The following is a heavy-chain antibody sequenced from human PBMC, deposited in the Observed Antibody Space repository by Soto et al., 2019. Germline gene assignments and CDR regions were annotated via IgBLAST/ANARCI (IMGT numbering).Heavy chain of an antibody. CDR1: GLTFSNVW. J-gene: IGHJ4*02. CDR3: TPLALKYNSDWYPLSD. CDR2: IKSETDGGTI. Sequence: EVQLVESGGGLVKPGGSLRLSCAGSGLTFSNVWMNWVRKAPGKGLEWVGRIKSETDGGTIDYAAPVKGRFTISRDDSNNTLYLQMNSLKTEDTATYYCTPLALKYNSDWYPLSDWGQGTRVTVSS. D-gene: IGHD6-19*01. V-gene: IGHV3-15*07.